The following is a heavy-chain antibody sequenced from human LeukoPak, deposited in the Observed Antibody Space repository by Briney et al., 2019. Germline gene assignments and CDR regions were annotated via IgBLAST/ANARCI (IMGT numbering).Heavy chain of an antibody. J-gene: IGHJ4*02. V-gene: IGHV3-48*02. CDR1: GFTFSSYS. CDR3: ARGTHSSGWYRSNDY. D-gene: IGHD6-19*01. CDR2: ISSSSSTI. Sequence: GGSPRLSCAASGFTFSSYSINWVRQAPGKGLEWVSYISSSSSTIYYADSVKGRFTISRDNAKNSLYLQMNSLRDEDTAVYYCARGTHSSGWYRSNDYWGQGTLVTVSS.